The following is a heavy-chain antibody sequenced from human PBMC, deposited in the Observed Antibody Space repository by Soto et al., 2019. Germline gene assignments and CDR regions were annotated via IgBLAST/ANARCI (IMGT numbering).Heavy chain of an antibody. J-gene: IGHJ4*02. CDR3: ARTEVYCSGGSCYYAY. Sequence: QVQLVQSGAEVKKPGASVKVSCKASGYTFTSYGISWVRQAPEQGLEWMGWISAYNGNTNYAQKLQGRVTMTTDTSTSTAYRGLRSLRSDDMAVYYCARTEVYCSGGSCYYAYRGQETLDPVSS. CDR2: ISAYNGNT. CDR1: GYTFTSYG. D-gene: IGHD2-15*01. V-gene: IGHV1-18*03.